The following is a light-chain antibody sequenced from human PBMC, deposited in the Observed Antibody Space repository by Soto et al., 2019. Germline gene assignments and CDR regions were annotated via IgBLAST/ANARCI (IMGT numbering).Light chain of an antibody. CDR3: QQYNNWPF. CDR2: GAS. V-gene: IGKV3-15*01. J-gene: IGKJ5*01. Sequence: EIVMTQSPATLSVSPGERATLSCRASQSVSSNLAWYQQKPGQAPRLLIYGASTRATGIPARFSGSVSGTEFTLNISSLQSEDFAVYYCQQYNNWPFFGQGTRLEIK. CDR1: QSVSSN.